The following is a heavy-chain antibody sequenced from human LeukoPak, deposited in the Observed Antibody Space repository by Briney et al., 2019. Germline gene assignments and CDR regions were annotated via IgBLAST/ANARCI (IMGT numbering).Heavy chain of an antibody. J-gene: IGHJ4*02. D-gene: IGHD6-6*01. CDR3: ARRPPYDISSTFADY. V-gene: IGHV5-51*01. Sequence: GESLKISCKGSGYTFTNYWIGWVRQMPGKGLEWMAMVYPGDSATKYSPSFRGQVTISADTSITTAYLQWRSLKASDTAMYYCARRPPYDISSTFADYWGQGTPVTVSS. CDR1: GYTFTNYW. CDR2: VYPGDSAT.